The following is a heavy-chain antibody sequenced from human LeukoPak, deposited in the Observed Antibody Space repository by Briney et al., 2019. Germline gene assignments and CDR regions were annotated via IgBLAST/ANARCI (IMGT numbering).Heavy chain of an antibody. V-gene: IGHV4-34*01. D-gene: IGHD4-17*01. CDR2: INHSGST. J-gene: IGHJ5*02. CDR1: GGSFRGYY. Sequence: SETLSLTCAVPGGSFRGYYWSWIRQPPRKGLEWIGEINHSGSTNYNPSLKSRVTISVDTSKNQFSLKLSSVTAADTAVYYCAREEGESYGDWFDPWGQGTLVTVSS. CDR3: AREEGESYGDWFDP.